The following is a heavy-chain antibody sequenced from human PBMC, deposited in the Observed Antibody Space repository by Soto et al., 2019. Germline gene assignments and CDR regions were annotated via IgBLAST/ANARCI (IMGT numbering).Heavy chain of an antibody. V-gene: IGHV4-4*07. CDR1: GGSISGSY. J-gene: IGHJ6*02. Sequence: VQLRESGPGLVKPSEPLSLSCTVSGGSISGSYWSWVRQPAGKGLEWIGRIYSSGSSNYNPSLNSRLTMSLDTSKNQFSLKLRSVTAADTAIYYCARLFTVTTDYYFGMDVWGQGTTVTVSS. CDR2: IYSSGSS. D-gene: IGHD4-17*01. CDR3: ARLFTVTTDYYFGMDV.